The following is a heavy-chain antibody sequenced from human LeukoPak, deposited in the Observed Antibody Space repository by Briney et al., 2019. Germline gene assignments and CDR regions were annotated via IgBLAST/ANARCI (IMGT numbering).Heavy chain of an antibody. J-gene: IGHJ4*02. CDR1: GFTFNRYS. V-gene: IGHV3-21*01. D-gene: IGHD6-19*01. CDR2: ISSSSSYI. Sequence: GGSLRLSCAASGFTFNRYSMKWVRQGPGKGLGLVSSISSSSSYIYYADSVKGRFTISRDNAKNSLYLQMNSLRAEDTAVYYCARGRYSSGWSDWGQGTLVTVSS. CDR3: ARGRYSSGWSD.